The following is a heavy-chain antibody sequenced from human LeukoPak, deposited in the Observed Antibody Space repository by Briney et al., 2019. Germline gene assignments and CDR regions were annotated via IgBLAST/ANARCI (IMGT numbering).Heavy chain of an antibody. J-gene: IGHJ3*02. Sequence: PSETLSLTCTVSGSSISSYYWSWIRQPAGKGLEWIGRIYTSGNTNYNPSLKSRVTMSVDTSKNQFSLKLSSVTAADTAVYYCARDAPWELYAFDIWGQGTMVTVSS. D-gene: IGHD1-26*01. CDR2: IYTSGNT. CDR3: ARDAPWELYAFDI. CDR1: GSSISSYY. V-gene: IGHV4-4*07.